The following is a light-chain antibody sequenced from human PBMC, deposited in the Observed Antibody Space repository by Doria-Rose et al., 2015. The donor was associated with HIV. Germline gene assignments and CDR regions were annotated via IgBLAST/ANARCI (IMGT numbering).Light chain of an antibody. CDR2: AAS. J-gene: IGKJ2*01. CDR1: QSIDTY. Sequence: DIRMTQSPSSLSASVGDRVTITCRSSQSIDTYLNWYQQKPVEASKVLIYAASTLHSGIPLRFSGSGSGTDFTLTIASLQPEDFAIYHCQQSYSTPYTFGQGTKLEIK. V-gene: IGKV1-39*01. CDR3: QQSYSTPYT.